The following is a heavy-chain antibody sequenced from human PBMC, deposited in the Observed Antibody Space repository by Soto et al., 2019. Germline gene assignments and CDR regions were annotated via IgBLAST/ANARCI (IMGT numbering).Heavy chain of an antibody. CDR1: GGTFSSYA. Sequence: QVQLVQSGAEVKKPGSSVKVSCKASGGTFSSYAISWVRQAPGQGLEWMGGIIPIFGTANYAQKFQGRVTITADESTSTAYMELSSLRSEDTAVYYCARXXXSVSTMSDYYYGMDVWGQGTTVTVSS. D-gene: IGHD4-17*01. J-gene: IGHJ6*02. CDR3: ARXXXSVSTMSDYYYGMDV. V-gene: IGHV1-69*01. CDR2: IIPIFGTA.